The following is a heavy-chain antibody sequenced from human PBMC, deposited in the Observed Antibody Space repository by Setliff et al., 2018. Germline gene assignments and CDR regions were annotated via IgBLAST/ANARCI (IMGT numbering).Heavy chain of an antibody. Sequence: SETLSLTCAVYGGSFSGYYWCWLRQPPGKGLEWIGEINHSGSTNYNPSLKSRVTISVDTSKNQFSLKLSSVTAADTAVYYCARGWGSGWSKEGAFDIWGQGTMVTVSS. CDR3: ARGWGSGWSKEGAFDI. D-gene: IGHD6-19*01. V-gene: IGHV4-34*01. CDR2: INHSGST. J-gene: IGHJ3*02. CDR1: GGSFSGYY.